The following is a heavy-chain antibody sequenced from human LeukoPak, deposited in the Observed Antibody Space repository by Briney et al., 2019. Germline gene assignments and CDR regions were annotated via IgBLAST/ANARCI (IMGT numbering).Heavy chain of an antibody. CDR3: ASGRRDSNGFVDY. V-gene: IGHV3-66*01. CDR2: IYGGGNT. D-gene: IGHD5-18*01. J-gene: IGHJ4*02. CDR1: GFSVSSSY. Sequence: GGSLRLSCAASGFSVSSSYVSWVRQAPREGLEWVSIIYGGGNTYYVDSVEGRFTISRDNSKNTLYLQMNTLRAEDTAVYYCASGRRDSNGFVDYWGQGILVTVSS.